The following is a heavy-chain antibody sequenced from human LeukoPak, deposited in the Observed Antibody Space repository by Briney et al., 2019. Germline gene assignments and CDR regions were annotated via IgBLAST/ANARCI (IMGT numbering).Heavy chain of an antibody. Sequence: GGSLRLSCVASGFTFSTYSMNWVRQAPGKGLEWVSAISGSGGSTYYADSVKGRFTISRDNSKNTLSLQMNSLRADGTALYYCAKGDYGSGSPPLFFDFWGQGSLVTVSS. CDR2: ISGSGGST. D-gene: IGHD3-10*01. CDR1: GFTFSTYS. J-gene: IGHJ4*02. CDR3: AKGDYGSGSPPLFFDF. V-gene: IGHV3-23*01.